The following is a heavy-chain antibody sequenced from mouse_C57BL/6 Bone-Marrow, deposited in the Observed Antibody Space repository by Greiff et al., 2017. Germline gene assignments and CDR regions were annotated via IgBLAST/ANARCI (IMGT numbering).Heavy chain of an antibody. CDR3: ARSDGYYYWYFDV. J-gene: IGHJ1*03. Sequence: QVHVKQSGPELMKPGASVKISCKASGYAFSSSWMNWVKQRPGKGLEWIGRIYPGDGDTNYNGKFKGKATLTADKSSSTAYMPLSSLTSEDSAVYFCARSDGYYYWYFDVWGTGTTVTVSS. D-gene: IGHD2-3*01. V-gene: IGHV1-82*01. CDR2: IYPGDGDT. CDR1: GYAFSSSW.